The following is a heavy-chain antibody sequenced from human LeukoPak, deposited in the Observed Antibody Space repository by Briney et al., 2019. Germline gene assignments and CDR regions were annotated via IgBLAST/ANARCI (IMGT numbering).Heavy chain of an antibody. CDR2: ISSSGSTI. CDR1: GFTFSSYE. Sequence: PGGSLRLSCAASGFTFSSYEMNWVRQAPGKGLEWVSYISSSGSTIYYADSVKGRFTISRDNAKNSLYLQMNSLRAEDTAVYYCARQTMVENRRFDYWGPGTLVTVSS. J-gene: IGHJ4*02. CDR3: ARQTMVENRRFDY. D-gene: IGHD4/OR15-4a*01. V-gene: IGHV3-48*03.